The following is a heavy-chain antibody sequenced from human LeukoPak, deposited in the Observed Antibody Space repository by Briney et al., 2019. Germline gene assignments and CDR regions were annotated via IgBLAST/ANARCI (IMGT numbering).Heavy chain of an antibody. D-gene: IGHD3-22*01. Sequence: ASVKVSCKASGYIFTSYGVTWVRQAPGQGLEWMGWISVYNGNTNYAQKLQGRVTMTTGISTSTAYMELRSLRSGDTAVYYCARGMVTAYYYDSSGYYPNDYWGQGTLVTVSS. J-gene: IGHJ4*02. CDR2: ISVYNGNT. V-gene: IGHV1-18*01. CDR1: GYIFTSYG. CDR3: ARGMVTAYYYDSSGYYPNDY.